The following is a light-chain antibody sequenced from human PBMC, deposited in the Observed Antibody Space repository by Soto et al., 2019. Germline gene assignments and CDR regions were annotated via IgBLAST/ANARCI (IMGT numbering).Light chain of an antibody. Sequence: LLTQSLATLSLSPGERATLSCRASQTVSSQLAWYQQKPGQAPRLLIYDASKRATGVPGRFSGSGSGTDFTLTISSLETDDFGVYYCQQRSSWPTFGQGTRVEIK. J-gene: IGKJ1*01. CDR2: DAS. CDR1: QTVSSQ. V-gene: IGKV3-11*01. CDR3: QQRSSWPT.